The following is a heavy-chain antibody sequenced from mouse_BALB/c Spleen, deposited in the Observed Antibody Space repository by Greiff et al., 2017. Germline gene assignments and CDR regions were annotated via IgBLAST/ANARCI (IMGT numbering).Heavy chain of an antibody. D-gene: IGHD1-3*01. J-gene: IGHJ4*01. CDR1: GFTFSDYG. CDR3: ARGAKYYAMDY. Sequence: EVKLVESGGGLVQPGGSRKLSCAASGFTFSDYGMAWVRQAPGKGPEWVAFISNLAYSIYCADTVTGRFTISRENAKNTLYLEMSSLRSEDTAMYYCARGAKYYAMDYWGQGTSVTVSS. CDR2: ISNLAYSI. V-gene: IGHV5-15*02.